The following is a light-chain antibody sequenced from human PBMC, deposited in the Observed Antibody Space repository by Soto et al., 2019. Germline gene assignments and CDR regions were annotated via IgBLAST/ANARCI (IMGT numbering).Light chain of an antibody. J-gene: IGKJ1*01. CDR2: DAS. CDR1: QTISSW. Sequence: DIQMTQSPSTLSGSVGDRVTITCRASQTISSWLAWYQQKPGKAPKLLIYDASRLQSGVPSRFSGSGGGTDFTLSISSVQPDDFATYYCQQYNSYSWTFGQGTKVDIK. V-gene: IGKV1-5*01. CDR3: QQYNSYSWT.